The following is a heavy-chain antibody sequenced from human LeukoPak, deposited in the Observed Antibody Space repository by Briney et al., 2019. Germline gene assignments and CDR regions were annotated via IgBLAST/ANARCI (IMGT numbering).Heavy chain of an antibody. V-gene: IGHV3-23*01. D-gene: IGHD5-24*01. CDR3: AKGRGDGYNWRFDY. CDR2: ISGSGGST. J-gene: IGHJ4*02. CDR1: GFIFSNYG. Sequence: GGSLRLSCAASGFIFSNYGMSWVRQAPGKGLEWVSGISGSGGSTYYADSVKGWFTISRDNSKNTLYLQMSSLRAEDTAEYYCAKGRGDGYNWRFDYWGQGTLVTVSS.